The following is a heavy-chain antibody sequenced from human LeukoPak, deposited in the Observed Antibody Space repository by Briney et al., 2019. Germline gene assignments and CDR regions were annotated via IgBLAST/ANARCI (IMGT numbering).Heavy chain of an antibody. Sequence: GGSLRLSCAASGFIFHDYGISWVRQAPGKGLEWVSGINWNGGSTGYADSVKGRFTISRDNAKNSLYLQMNSLRAEDTALYYCARASSGSYRAYFDYWGQGTLVTVSS. CDR2: INWNGGST. CDR1: GFIFHDYG. J-gene: IGHJ4*02. V-gene: IGHV3-20*04. D-gene: IGHD1-26*01. CDR3: ARASSGSYRAYFDY.